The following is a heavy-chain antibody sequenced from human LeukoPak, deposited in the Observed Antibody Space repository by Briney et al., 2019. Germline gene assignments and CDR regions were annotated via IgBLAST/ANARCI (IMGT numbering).Heavy chain of an antibody. Sequence: GGSLRLSCAASGFTFSNYAMNWVRQAPGKGLEWVSGISGTDGSKYDAESVRGRFTVSRDDSKNTLYLQMTSLRPEDTAMYYCAKDSGFTLRHGGMFDSWGQGTLVTVSS. CDR2: ISGTDGSK. CDR3: AKDSGFTLRHGGMFDS. V-gene: IGHV3-23*01. D-gene: IGHD6-25*01. J-gene: IGHJ4*02. CDR1: GFTFSNYA.